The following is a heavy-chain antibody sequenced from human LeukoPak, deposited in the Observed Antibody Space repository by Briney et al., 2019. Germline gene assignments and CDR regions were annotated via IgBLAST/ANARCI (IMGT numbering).Heavy chain of an antibody. D-gene: IGHD3-9*01. Sequence: PSQTLSLTCVVSGGSISSGGYSWSWIRQPPGKGLEWIGYIYHSGSTYYNPSLKSRVTISVDRSKNQFSLKLSSVTAADTAVYYCARGLYRNFSIGYFDWLPYNWFDPWGQGTLVTVSS. CDR2: IYHSGST. CDR1: GGSISSGGYS. V-gene: IGHV4-30-2*01. CDR3: ARGLYRNFSIGYFDWLPYNWFDP. J-gene: IGHJ5*02.